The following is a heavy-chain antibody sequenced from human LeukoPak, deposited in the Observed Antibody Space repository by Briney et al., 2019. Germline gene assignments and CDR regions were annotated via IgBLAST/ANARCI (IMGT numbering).Heavy chain of an antibody. V-gene: IGHV1-8*01. Sequence: GASVKVSCKTSGYTFDNYDIYWVRQATGQGLEWMGWMNPNSGNTGYAQKDQGRVSMTTNNSMNTAYMELRGLRSKDTAIYYCSWGATVAIFGPRYDEYFEYWGEGTVVAVSS. CDR2: MNPNSGNT. D-gene: IGHD3-3*01. CDR3: SWGATVAIFGPRYDEYFEY. J-gene: IGHJ4*02. CDR1: GYTFDNYD.